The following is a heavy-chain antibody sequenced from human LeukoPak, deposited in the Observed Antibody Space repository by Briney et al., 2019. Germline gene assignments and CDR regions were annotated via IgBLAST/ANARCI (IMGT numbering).Heavy chain of an antibody. CDR3: ARDRYSYGYYYYYGMDV. Sequence: GGSLRLSCAASGFTFSSYWMSWVRQAPGKGLEWVANIKQDGSEEYYVDSVKGRFTISRDNAKNSLYLQMNSLRAEDTAVYYCARDRYSYGYYYYYGMDVWGQGTTVTVSS. D-gene: IGHD5-18*01. J-gene: IGHJ6*02. V-gene: IGHV3-7*01. CDR1: GFTFSSYW. CDR2: IKQDGSEE.